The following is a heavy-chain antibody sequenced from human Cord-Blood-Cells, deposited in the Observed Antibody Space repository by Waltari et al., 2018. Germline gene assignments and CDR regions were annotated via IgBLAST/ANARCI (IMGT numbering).Heavy chain of an antibody. V-gene: IGHV4-34*01. CDR3: AMGRTVKLALGAAGWFDP. CDR2: INHSGST. CDR1: GGSFSGYY. D-gene: IGHD3-16*01. J-gene: IGHJ5*02. Sequence: QVQLQQWGAGLLKPSETLSLTCAVYGGSFSGYYWSWIRQPPGKGLEWSGEINHSGSTNYTPSLKCRDTISLDTSKNQFSLKLSSVTAAGTALDYCAMGRTVKLALGAAGWFDPWGQGSLVTVSS.